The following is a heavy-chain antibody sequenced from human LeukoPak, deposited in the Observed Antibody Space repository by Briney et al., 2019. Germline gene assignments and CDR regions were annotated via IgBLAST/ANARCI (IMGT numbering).Heavy chain of an antibody. Sequence: PGGSLRLSCAASVFTFRDDNMNWVRQAPGKGLEWVSYISPGSTTIYYADSVKGRFTISRDNAKNSLYLQMNSLRAEDTAVYYCARDPRRVGDSPPWGQGTLVTVSS. CDR1: VFTFRDDN. CDR2: ISPGSTTI. CDR3: ARDPRRVGDSPP. D-gene: IGHD2-21*01. V-gene: IGHV3-48*01. J-gene: IGHJ4*02.